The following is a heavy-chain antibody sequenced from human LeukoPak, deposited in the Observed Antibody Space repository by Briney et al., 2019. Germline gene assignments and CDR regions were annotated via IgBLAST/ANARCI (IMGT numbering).Heavy chain of an antibody. CDR2: IYTSGST. J-gene: IGHJ4*02. D-gene: IGHD3-10*01. CDR1: GGSISSGSYY. CDR3: ARGAVTMVRGVIKVVPYYFDY. Sequence: SETLSLTCTVSGGSISSGSYYWSWIRQPAGKGLEWIGRIYTSGSTNYNPSLKSRVTISVDTSKNQFSLKLSSVTAADTAVYYCARGAVTMVRGVIKVVPYYFDYWGQGTLVTVSS. V-gene: IGHV4-61*02.